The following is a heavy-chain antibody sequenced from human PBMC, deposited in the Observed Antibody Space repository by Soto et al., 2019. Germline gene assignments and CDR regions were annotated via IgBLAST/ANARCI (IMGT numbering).Heavy chain of an antibody. CDR2: IDPGDSET. D-gene: IGHD3-22*01. Sequence: PGESLKISCNGSGNSFSNYWIAWVGQMPGKGLEWMGIIDPGDSETRYNPTFQGQVTISADKAISTAYLQWSRLKASDTAMYYCARRFDTSGYSPRDAFDIWGQGTMVTVSS. V-gene: IGHV5-51*01. CDR3: ARRFDTSGYSPRDAFDI. CDR1: GNSFSNYW. J-gene: IGHJ3*02.